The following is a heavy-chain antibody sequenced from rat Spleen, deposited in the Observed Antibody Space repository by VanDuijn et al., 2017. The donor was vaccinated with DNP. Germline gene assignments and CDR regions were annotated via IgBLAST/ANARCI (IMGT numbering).Heavy chain of an antibody. CDR2: ITTNSGNT. J-gene: IGHJ2*01. CDR3: TTRVDY. V-gene: IGHV5-17*01. Sequence: EVQLVESGGGLVQPGRSLKLSCAASGFTFSDYAMAWVRQAPKKGLEWVATITTNSGNTYYRDSVRGRFTISRDNAKSSLYLQMNSLKSEDTATYYCTTRVDYWGQGVMVTVSS. CDR1: GFTFSDYA.